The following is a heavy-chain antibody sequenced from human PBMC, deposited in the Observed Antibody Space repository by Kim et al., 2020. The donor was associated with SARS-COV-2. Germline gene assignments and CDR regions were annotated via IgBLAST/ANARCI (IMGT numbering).Heavy chain of an antibody. V-gene: IGHV3-23*03. J-gene: IGHJ5*02. CDR3: ASIAAVSNWFDP. CDR2: IYSGGSST. D-gene: IGHD6-13*01. CDR1: GFTFSSYA. Sequence: GGSLRLSCAASGFTFSSYAMSWVRQAPGKGLEWVSVIYSGGSSTYYADSVKGRFTISRDNSKNTLYLQMNSLRAEDTAVYYCASIAAVSNWFDPWGQGTLVTVSS.